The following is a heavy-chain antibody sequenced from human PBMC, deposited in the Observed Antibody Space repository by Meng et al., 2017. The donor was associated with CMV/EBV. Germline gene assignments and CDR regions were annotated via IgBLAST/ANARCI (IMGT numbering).Heavy chain of an antibody. V-gene: IGHV4-4*02. Sequence: LQLVGSGGGLVKPGGSLRLSCAASGFTFSNAWMSWVRQAPGKGLEWIGEINHSGSTNYNPSLKSRVTISVDTSKNQFSLKLSSVTAADTAVYYCARVWDSGWDYWGQGTLVTVSS. CDR2: INHSGST. CDR1: GFTFSNAW. J-gene: IGHJ4*02. CDR3: ARVWDSGWDY. D-gene: IGHD3-22*01.